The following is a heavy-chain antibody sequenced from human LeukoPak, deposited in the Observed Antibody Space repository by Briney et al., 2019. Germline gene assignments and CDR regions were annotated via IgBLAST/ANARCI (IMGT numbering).Heavy chain of an antibody. D-gene: IGHD3-22*01. CDR2: ISAYNGNT. CDR1: GYTFTDYG. J-gene: IGHJ5*02. CDR3: AREARIFYDSSGYRRDNWFDP. Sequence: ASVKVSCKASGYTFTDYGVIWVRQAPGQGLEWMGWISAYNGNTKYSQKFQGRVTITRDTSASTAYMELSSLRSEDTAVYYCAREARIFYDSSGYRRDNWFDPWGQGTLVTVSS. V-gene: IGHV1-18*01.